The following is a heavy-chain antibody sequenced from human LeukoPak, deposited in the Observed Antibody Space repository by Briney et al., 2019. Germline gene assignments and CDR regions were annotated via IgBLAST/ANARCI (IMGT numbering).Heavy chain of an antibody. J-gene: IGHJ4*02. CDR2: FDPEDGET. Sequence: ASVKVSCKVSGYTLTELSMHWVRQAPGKGLEWMGGFDPEDGETIYAQKFQGRDTMTEDTSTDTAYMELSSLRSEDTAVYYCATIRVYGSGSYLPDYYFDYWGQGTLVTVSS. V-gene: IGHV1-24*01. CDR3: ATIRVYGSGSYLPDYYFDY. D-gene: IGHD3-10*01. CDR1: GYTLTELS.